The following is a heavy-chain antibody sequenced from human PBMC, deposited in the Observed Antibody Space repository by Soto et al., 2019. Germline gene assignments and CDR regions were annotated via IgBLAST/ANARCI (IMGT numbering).Heavy chain of an antibody. CDR2: ISADNGNT. CDR3: SIDLAVGLVDY. Sequence: QVQLVQSGAEVKKPGASVKVSCKASGYTGTSYGISWVRQAPGQGLEWMGWISADNGNTNYAQKLQGTVTMTTDTCTSKAYMERRSLRDDARAVYYCSIDLAVGLVDYWGQGTLVTVSS. D-gene: IGHD6-19*01. CDR1: GYTGTSYG. J-gene: IGHJ4*02. V-gene: IGHV1-18*01.